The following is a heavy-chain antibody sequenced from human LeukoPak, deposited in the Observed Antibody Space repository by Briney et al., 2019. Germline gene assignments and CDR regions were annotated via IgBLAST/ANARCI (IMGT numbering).Heavy chain of an antibody. Sequence: SETLSLTCAVSGGSFNDYYWTWIRQAPGEGLEWIGEINHVGSTNSKPSLKSRLTMSIDTSKKQFSLNLTSVTAAETAVYYCARGSASGSQSYYDYWGQGTQVTVSS. J-gene: IGHJ4*02. V-gene: IGHV4-34*01. CDR2: INHVGST. CDR1: GGSFNDYY. CDR3: ARGSASGSQSYYDY. D-gene: IGHD3-10*01.